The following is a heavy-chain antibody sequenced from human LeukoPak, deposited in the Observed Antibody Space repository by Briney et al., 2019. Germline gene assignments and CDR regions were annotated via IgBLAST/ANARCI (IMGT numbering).Heavy chain of an antibody. CDR2: IYYSGST. J-gene: IGHJ4*02. V-gene: IGHV4-39*07. Sequence: PSETLSLTCTVSGGSISSSSYYWGWIRQPPGKGLEWIGSIYYSGSTYYNPSLKSRVTMLVDTYTNQFSLELTSVTAADTAVYYCARDGLQQFGLHYFDYWGQGALVTVSS. CDR3: ARDGLQQFGLHYFDY. D-gene: IGHD5-24*01. CDR1: GGSISSSSYY.